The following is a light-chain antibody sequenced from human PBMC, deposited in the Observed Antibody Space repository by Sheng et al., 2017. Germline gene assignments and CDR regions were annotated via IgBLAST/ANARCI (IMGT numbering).Light chain of an antibody. J-gene: IGKJ1*01. V-gene: IGKV3-20*01. Sequence: EIVLTQSPGTLSLSPGERVTLSCRASQSVSSRYLAWYQQKPGQAPRLVIYGASSRATGIPDRFRGSASGTDFTLTISRLEPEDFALYFCHQYAASPWTFGQGTKMEV. CDR1: QSVSSRY. CDR2: GAS. CDR3: HQYAASPWT.